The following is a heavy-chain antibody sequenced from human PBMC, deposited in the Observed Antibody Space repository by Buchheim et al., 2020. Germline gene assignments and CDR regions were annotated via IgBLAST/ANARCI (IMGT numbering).Heavy chain of an antibody. J-gene: IGHJ6*02. CDR2: MNPNSGNT. CDR3: ARSNMYSSSPYYYYYGMDV. CDR1: GYTFTSYD. Sequence: QVQLVQSGAEVKKPGASVKVSCKASGYTFTSYDINWVRQATGQGLEWMGRMNPNSGNTGYAQKFQGRVTMTRNTSISTAYMELSSLRSEDTAVYYCARSNMYSSSPYYYYYGMDVWGQGTT. D-gene: IGHD6-6*01. V-gene: IGHV1-8*01.